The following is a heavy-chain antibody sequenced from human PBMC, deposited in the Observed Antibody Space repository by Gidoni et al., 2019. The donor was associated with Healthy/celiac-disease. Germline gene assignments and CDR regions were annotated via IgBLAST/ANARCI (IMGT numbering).Heavy chain of an antibody. Sequence: EVQLLESGGGLVQPGGSLRLSCAASGFTFSSYSMSWVRQAPGKGLEWVSAISCSGGSTYYADSVNGRFTIPRDNSKNTLYLQMNSLRAEDTAVYYCAKDWGDYVFDYWGQGTLVTVSS. CDR1: GFTFSSYS. CDR3: AKDWGDYVFDY. CDR2: ISCSGGST. V-gene: IGHV3-23*01. J-gene: IGHJ4*02. D-gene: IGHD4-17*01.